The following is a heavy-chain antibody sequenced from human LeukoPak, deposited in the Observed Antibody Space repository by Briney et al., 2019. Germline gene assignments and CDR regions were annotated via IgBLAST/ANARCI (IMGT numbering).Heavy chain of an antibody. Sequence: GGSLRLSCAASNFAFSRYWMNWVRQAPGKGLEWVANIKQDGSEKYYVDSVKGRFTISRDNATASLYLQMNSLRVEDTAIYYCASSHDGDYIWDYFGLDVWGQGTTVTVSS. J-gene: IGHJ6*02. CDR2: IKQDGSEK. CDR3: ASSHDGDYIWDYFGLDV. CDR1: NFAFSRYW. V-gene: IGHV3-7*01. D-gene: IGHD4-17*01.